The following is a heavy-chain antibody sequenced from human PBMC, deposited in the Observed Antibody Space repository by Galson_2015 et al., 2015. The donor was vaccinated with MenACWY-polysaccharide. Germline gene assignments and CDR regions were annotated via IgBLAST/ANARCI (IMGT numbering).Heavy chain of an antibody. CDR2: ISGSGGST. Sequence: SLRLSCAASGLTFSSYAMSWVRQAPGKGLEWVSAISGSGGSTYYADSVKGRFTISRDNSKNTLYLQMNSLRAEDTAVYYCVKDPPPYYYDSQDAFDIWGQGTMVTVSS. D-gene: IGHD3-22*01. CDR3: VKDPPPYYYDSQDAFDI. V-gene: IGHV3-23*01. CDR1: GLTFSSYA. J-gene: IGHJ3*02.